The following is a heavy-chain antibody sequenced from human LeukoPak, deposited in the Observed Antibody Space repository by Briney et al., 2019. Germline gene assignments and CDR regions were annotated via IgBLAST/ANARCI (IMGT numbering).Heavy chain of an antibody. CDR3: AKPGSSRGIAGRRPTKFYFNY. Sequence: PGGCLSLSCAASVCTFSSDAMGGVRQAPARGVEWVSAIRGSGGSTYYADSVKGGFTISRHNSKNTLYLQMNSLRAEDTAVYYCAKPGSSRGIAGRRPTKFYFNYWGQGTVVTVSS. D-gene: IGHD6-6*01. V-gene: IGHV3-23*01. J-gene: IGHJ4*02. CDR2: IRGSGGST. CDR1: VCTFSSDA.